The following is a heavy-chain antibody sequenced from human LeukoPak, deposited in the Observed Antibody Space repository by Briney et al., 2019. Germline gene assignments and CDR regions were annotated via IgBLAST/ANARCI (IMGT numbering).Heavy chain of an antibody. V-gene: IGHV3-74*01. J-gene: IGHJ4*02. CDR1: GFTFSTFW. D-gene: IGHD3-22*01. CDR3: VRDWGYDSSGYWQKYFDS. Sequence: GGSLRLSCATSGFTFSTFWMHWVRQAPGKGLVRVSRINHDGSSTNYADSVKGRFTISRDNAKNTLHLQMNSLRAEDTAVYYCVRDWGYDSSGYWQKYFDSWGQGTLVTVSS. CDR2: INHDGSST.